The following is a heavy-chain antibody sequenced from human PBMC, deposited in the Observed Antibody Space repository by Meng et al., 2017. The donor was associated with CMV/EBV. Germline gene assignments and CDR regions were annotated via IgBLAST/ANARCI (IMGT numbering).Heavy chain of an antibody. Sequence: SVKVSCKASGGTFSSYAISWVRQAPGQGLEWMGGIIPILGIANYAQKFQGRVTITADKSTSTAYMGLSSLRSEDTAVYYCARHHGSIAVAGTPPYSDYYYGMDVWGQGTTVTVSS. CDR1: GGTFSSYA. D-gene: IGHD6-19*01. CDR3: ARHHGSIAVAGTPPYSDYYYGMDV. J-gene: IGHJ6*02. V-gene: IGHV1-69*10. CDR2: IIPILGIA.